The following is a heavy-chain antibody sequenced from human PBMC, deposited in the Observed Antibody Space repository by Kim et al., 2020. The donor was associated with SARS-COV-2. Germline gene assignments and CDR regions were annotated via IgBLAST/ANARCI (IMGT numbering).Heavy chain of an antibody. D-gene: IGHD1-1*01. CDR1: GYTFTSYD. J-gene: IGHJ4*02. V-gene: IGHV1-8*01. CDR2: MNPNSGNT. Sequence: ASVKVSCKASGYTFTSYDINWVRQATGQGLEWMGWMNPNSGNTGYAQKFQGRVTMTRNTSISTAYMELSSLRSEDTAVYYCAAQLRGTTGTTMDIMDWGQGTLVTVSS. CDR3: AAQLRGTTGTTMDIMD.